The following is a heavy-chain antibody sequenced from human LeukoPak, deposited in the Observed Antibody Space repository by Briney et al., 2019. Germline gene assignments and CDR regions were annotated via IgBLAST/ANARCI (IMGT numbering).Heavy chain of an antibody. V-gene: IGHV3-23*01. CDR1: GFTFSSYA. CDR2: ISGSGGST. CDR3: ATLLGYCGGDCYPDY. J-gene: IGHJ4*02. Sequence: GGSLRLSCAASGFTFSSYAMSWVRQAPGKGLEWVSAISGSGGSTYYADSVKGRFTISRDNSKNTLYLQMNSLRAEYTAVYYCATLLGYCGGDCYPDYWGQGTLVTVSS. D-gene: IGHD2-21*02.